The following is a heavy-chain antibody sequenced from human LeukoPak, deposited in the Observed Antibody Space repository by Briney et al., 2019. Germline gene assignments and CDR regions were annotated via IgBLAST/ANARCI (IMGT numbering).Heavy chain of an antibody. J-gene: IGHJ4*02. D-gene: IGHD3-22*01. Sequence: ASVKVSCKASGYTFIGYYMHWVRRAPGQGLEWMGWINPNSGGTNYAQKFQGRVTMTRDTSISTAYMELSRLRSDDTAVYYCAREMRYYYDSSGYTTFDYWGQGTLVTVSS. V-gene: IGHV1-2*02. CDR2: INPNSGGT. CDR3: AREMRYYYDSSGYTTFDY. CDR1: GYTFIGYY.